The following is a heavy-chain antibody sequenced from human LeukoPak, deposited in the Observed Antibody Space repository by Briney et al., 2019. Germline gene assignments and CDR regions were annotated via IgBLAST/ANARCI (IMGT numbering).Heavy chain of an antibody. D-gene: IGHD6-19*01. CDR3: AKMRVSVAGDYFDY. J-gene: IGHJ4*02. V-gene: IGHV1-18*01. CDR1: GYTFTSYG. Sequence: ASVSVSCKASGYTFTSYGISWVRQAPGQGLEWMGWISAYNGNTNYAQKLQGRVTMTTDTSTSTAYMELRSLRSDDTAVYYCAKMRVSVAGDYFDYWGQGTLVTVSS. CDR2: ISAYNGNT.